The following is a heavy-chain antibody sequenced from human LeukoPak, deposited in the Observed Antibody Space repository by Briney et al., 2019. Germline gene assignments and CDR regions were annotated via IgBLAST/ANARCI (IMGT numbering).Heavy chain of an antibody. CDR3: ARAPYSSGGSTNYYYSYYMDV. CDR1: GGTFSSYA. J-gene: IGHJ6*03. Sequence: VASVTVSCKASGGTFSSYAVTWVRQAPGQGLEWMAGIIPIFGTSDYAQKFQGRGTIAADESTSTAYMELSSLRSEDTAVYYCARAPYSSGGSTNYYYSYYMDVWGTGTTVTVSS. D-gene: IGHD6-19*01. CDR2: IIPIFGTS. V-gene: IGHV1-69*13.